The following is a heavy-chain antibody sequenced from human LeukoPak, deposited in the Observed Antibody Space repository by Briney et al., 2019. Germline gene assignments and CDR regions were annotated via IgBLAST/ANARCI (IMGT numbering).Heavy chain of an antibody. CDR1: GGSISSGGSY. CDR2: IYYSGST. D-gene: IGHD3-22*01. CDR3: ARLAPWDSSGYQDDY. V-gene: IGHV4-31*03. Sequence: SETLSLTCTVSGGSISSGGSYWSWIRQHPGKGLEWIGYIYYSGSTYYNPSLKSRVTISIDTSKNQFSLKLSSVTATDTAVYYCARLAPWDSSGYQDDYWGQGTLVTVSS. J-gene: IGHJ4*02.